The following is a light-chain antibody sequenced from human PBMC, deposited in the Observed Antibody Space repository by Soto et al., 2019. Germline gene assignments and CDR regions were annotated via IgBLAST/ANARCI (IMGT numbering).Light chain of an antibody. Sequence: EIVLTQSPGTLSLSPGERATLSCSASQSVRSSYLAWYQQKPGQAPRLLLYGASRRATGIPDRFSGSGSGTDFTLTISKLEPEDFAVYYCQQFDTSLLHTFGQGTKVEIK. CDR3: QQFDTSLLHT. V-gene: IGKV3-20*01. CDR2: GAS. CDR1: QSVRSSY. J-gene: IGKJ2*01.